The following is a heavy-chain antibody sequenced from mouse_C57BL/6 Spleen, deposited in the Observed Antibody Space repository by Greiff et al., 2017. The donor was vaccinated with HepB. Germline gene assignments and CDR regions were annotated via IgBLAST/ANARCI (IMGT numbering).Heavy chain of an antibody. CDR1: GYTFTSYT. CDR2: INPSSGYT. J-gene: IGHJ2*01. V-gene: IGHV1-4*01. Sequence: VQLQESGAELARPGASVKMSCKASGYTFTSYTMHWVKQRPGQGLEWIGYINPSSGYTKYNQKFKDKATLTAAKSSSTAYMQLSSLTSEDAAVYYCARGDGNYGDYWGQGTTLTVSS. D-gene: IGHD2-1*01. CDR3: ARGDGNYGDY.